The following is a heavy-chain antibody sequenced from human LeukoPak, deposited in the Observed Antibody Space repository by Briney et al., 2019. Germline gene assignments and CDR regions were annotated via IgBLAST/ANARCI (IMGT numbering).Heavy chain of an antibody. D-gene: IGHD1-26*01. V-gene: IGHV3-7*01. Sequence: GGSLRLSCAVSGFTVSNNYMSWVRQAPGKGLEWVANIKQDGSEKYYVDSVKGRLTISRDNAKNSLYLQMNSLRAEDTAVYYCARVGGSYWGWFDPWGQGTLVTVSS. J-gene: IGHJ5*02. CDR1: GFTVSNNY. CDR2: IKQDGSEK. CDR3: ARVGGSYWGWFDP.